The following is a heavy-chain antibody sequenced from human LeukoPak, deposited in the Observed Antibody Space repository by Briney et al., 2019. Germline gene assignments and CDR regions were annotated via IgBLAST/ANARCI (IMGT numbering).Heavy chain of an antibody. CDR3: AAGQSSGWSDGYFQH. Sequence: PSETLSLTCTVSGGSISSYYWSWIRQPPGKGLEWIGYIYYSGSTNYNPSLKSRVTISVDTSKNQFSLKLSSVTAADTAVYYCAAGQSSGWSDGYFQHWGQGTLVTVSS. CDR2: IYYSGST. J-gene: IGHJ1*01. V-gene: IGHV4-59*01. CDR1: GGSISSYY. D-gene: IGHD6-19*01.